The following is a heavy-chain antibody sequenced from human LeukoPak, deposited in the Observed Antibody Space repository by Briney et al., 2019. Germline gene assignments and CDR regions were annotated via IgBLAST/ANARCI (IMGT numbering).Heavy chain of an antibody. CDR3: ATGGAYCGGDCYPVDYFDY. V-gene: IGHV1-3*01. J-gene: IGHJ4*02. Sequence: ASVKVSCKASGYTFTSYAMHWVRQAPGRRLEWMGWINAGNGNTKYSQKFQGRVTITRDTSASTAYMELNSLRSEDTAVYYCATGGAYCGGDCYPVDYFDYWGQGTLVTVSS. D-gene: IGHD2-21*02. CDR2: INAGNGNT. CDR1: GYTFTSYA.